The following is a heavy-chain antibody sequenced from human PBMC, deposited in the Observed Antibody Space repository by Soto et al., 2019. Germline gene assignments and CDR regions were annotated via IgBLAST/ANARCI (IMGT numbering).Heavy chain of an antibody. CDR2: MNPNSGNT. J-gene: IGHJ6*02. CDR3: ARGHPSYCSSTSCYTGYYYYGMDV. V-gene: IGHV1-8*01. Sequence: RASVKVSCKASGYTFTSYDINWVRQATGQGLEWMGWMNPNSGNTGYAQKFQGRVTMTRNTSISTAYMELSSLRSEDTAVYYCARGHPSYCSSTSCYTGYYYYGMDVWGQGTTVTVSS. D-gene: IGHD2-2*02. CDR1: GYTFTSYD.